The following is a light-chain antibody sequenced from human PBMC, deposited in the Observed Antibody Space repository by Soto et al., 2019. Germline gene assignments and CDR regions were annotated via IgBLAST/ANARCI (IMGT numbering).Light chain of an antibody. V-gene: IGKV1-33*01. CDR3: QQSDNLPDFT. J-gene: IGKJ3*01. CDR2: ATS. CDR1: QDSNTF. Sequence: DIQLTQSPPSLSASVGDRVTVTCQASQDSNTFLNWIQQRPGEAPKLLIYATSNLEPGVPSRFSGRQSGTDFILSISSLQPEDVGTYYCQQSDNLPDFTFGPGTKVNI.